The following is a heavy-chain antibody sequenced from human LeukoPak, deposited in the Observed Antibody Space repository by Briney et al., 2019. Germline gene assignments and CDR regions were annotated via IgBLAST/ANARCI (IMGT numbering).Heavy chain of an antibody. CDR1: GFTFSSYA. J-gene: IGHJ4*02. Sequence: PGGSLRLSCAASGFTFSSYAMSWVRQAPGKGLEWVSAISGSGGNTYYADSVKGRFTISRDNSKNTLYLQMSSLGAEDTALYYCAKDPSLSYDSSGYYYHYWGQGTLVTVSS. CDR3: AKDPSLSYDSSGYYYHY. D-gene: IGHD3-22*01. CDR2: ISGSGGNT. V-gene: IGHV3-23*01.